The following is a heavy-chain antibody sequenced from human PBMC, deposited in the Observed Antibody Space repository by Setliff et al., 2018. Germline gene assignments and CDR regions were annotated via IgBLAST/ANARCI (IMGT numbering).Heavy chain of an antibody. CDR3: AKDEYCSGGSCYWTDY. CDR2: ISGSGGST. V-gene: IGHV3-23*01. CDR1: GFTFSSYA. Sequence: GGSLRLSCAASGFTFSSYAMSWVRQAPGKGLEWVSAISGSGGSTYYADSVKGRFTISRDNSKNTLYLQMNSLRAEDTAVYYCAKDEYCSGGSCYWTDYWGQGTLVTVSS. D-gene: IGHD2-15*01. J-gene: IGHJ4*02.